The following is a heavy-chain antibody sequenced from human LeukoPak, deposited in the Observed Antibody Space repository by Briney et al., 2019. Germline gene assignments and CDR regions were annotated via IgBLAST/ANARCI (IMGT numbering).Heavy chain of an antibody. Sequence: QSGGSLRLSCAASGFTFDDYAMHWVRQPVGKGLEWVSGVTWNSGNIGYADSVKGRFTISRDNAKNSLYLQMNSLRAEDTALYYCAKGSMVCGMDVWGQGTTVTVFS. CDR2: VTWNSGNI. CDR3: AKGSMVCGMDV. CDR1: GFTFDDYA. V-gene: IGHV3-9*01. J-gene: IGHJ6*02. D-gene: IGHD3-10*01.